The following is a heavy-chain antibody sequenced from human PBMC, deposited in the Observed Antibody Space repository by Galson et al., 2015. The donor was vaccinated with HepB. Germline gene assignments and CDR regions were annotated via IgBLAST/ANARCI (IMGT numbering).Heavy chain of an antibody. V-gene: IGHV3-73*01. D-gene: IGHD3-3*01. Sequence: SLRLSCAASGFTFSGSAMHWVRQASGKGLEWVGRIRSKANSYATAYAASVKGRFTISRDDSKNTAYLQMNSLKTEDTAVYYCTSRSGYNAFDIWGQGTMVTVSS. CDR3: TSRSGYNAFDI. J-gene: IGHJ3*02. CDR1: GFTFSGSA. CDR2: IRSKANSYAT.